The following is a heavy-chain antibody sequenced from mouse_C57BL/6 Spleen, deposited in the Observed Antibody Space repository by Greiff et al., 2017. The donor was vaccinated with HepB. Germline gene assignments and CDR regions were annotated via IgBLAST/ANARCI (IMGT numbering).Heavy chain of an antibody. D-gene: IGHD2-5*01. CDR1: GYSITSGYY. Sequence: EVKLMESGPGLVKPSQSLSLTCSVTGYSITSGYYWNWIRQFPGNKLEWMGYISYDGSNNYNPSLKNRISITRDTSKNQFFLKLNSVTTEDTATYYCARPTYYSNYYAMDYWGQGTSVTVSS. J-gene: IGHJ4*01. CDR3: ARPTYYSNYYAMDY. V-gene: IGHV3-6*01. CDR2: ISYDGSN.